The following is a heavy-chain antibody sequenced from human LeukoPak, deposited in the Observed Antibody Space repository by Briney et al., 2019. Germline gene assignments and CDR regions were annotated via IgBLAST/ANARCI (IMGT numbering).Heavy chain of an antibody. Sequence: GGSLRLSCAASGFTVSSNYMSWVRQAPGKGLEWVSVIYSGGSTYYADSVKGRFTISRDNSKNTLYLQMNSLRAEDTAVYYCARSPMVRGVMQTLDAFDIWGQGTMVTVSS. CDR2: IYSGGST. CDR3: ARSPMVRGVMQTLDAFDI. J-gene: IGHJ3*02. CDR1: GFTVSSNY. V-gene: IGHV3-53*01. D-gene: IGHD3-10*01.